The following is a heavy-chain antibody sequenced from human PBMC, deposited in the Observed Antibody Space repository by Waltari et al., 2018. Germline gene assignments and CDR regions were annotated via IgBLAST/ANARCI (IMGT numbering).Heavy chain of an antibody. Sequence: EVQLVESGGGLVQPGGSLRLSCAASGFTFSSYSMNWVRQAPGKGLEWVSYISSSSSTIYYADSVKGRFTISRDNAKNSLYLQMNSLRAEDTAVYYCAREGIVATIQDAFDIWGQGTMVTVSS. V-gene: IGHV3-48*04. CDR2: ISSSSSTI. J-gene: IGHJ3*02. CDR1: GFTFSSYS. D-gene: IGHD5-12*01. CDR3: AREGIVATIQDAFDI.